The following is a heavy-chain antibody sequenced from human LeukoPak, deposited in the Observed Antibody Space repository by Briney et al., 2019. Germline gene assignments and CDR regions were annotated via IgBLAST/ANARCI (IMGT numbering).Heavy chain of an antibody. CDR2: INPNSGGT. D-gene: IGHD2-2*01. CDR3: ARERVPAYYYYYMDV. J-gene: IGHJ6*03. V-gene: IGHV1-2*02. Sequence: ASLKVSCKASGYTFTGYYMHWVRQAPGQGLEWMGWINPNSGGTNYAQKFQGRVTMTRDTSISTAYMELSRLRSDDTAVYYCARERVPAYYYYYMDVWGKGTTVTVSS. CDR1: GYTFTGYY.